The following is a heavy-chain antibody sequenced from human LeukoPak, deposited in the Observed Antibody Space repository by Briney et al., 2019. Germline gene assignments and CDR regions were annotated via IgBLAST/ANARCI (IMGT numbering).Heavy chain of an antibody. CDR3: AKRQTVGHSYGQYFDS. CDR1: GFTFSSYG. Sequence: GGSLRLSCAASGFTFSSYGMHWVRQAPGKGLEWVAVIWYDGSNKYYADSVKGRFTISRDNSKNTLFLQVDSLRAEDTAVYYCAKRQTVGHSYGQYFDSWGQGTLVTVSS. D-gene: IGHD5-18*01. J-gene: IGHJ4*02. V-gene: IGHV3-33*06. CDR2: IWYDGSNK.